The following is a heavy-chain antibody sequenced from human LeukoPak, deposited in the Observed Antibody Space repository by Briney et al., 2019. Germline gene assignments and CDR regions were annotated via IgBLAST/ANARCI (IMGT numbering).Heavy chain of an antibody. CDR1: GYSISSGYY. CDR3: ARSGGVGGSYCYAFDI. V-gene: IGHV4-38-2*01. Sequence: SETLSLTCAVSGYSISSGYYWGWIRQPPGKGLEWIGRIYTSGSTNYNPSLKSRVTISVDTSKNQFSLKLSSVTAADTAVYYCARSGGVGGSYCYAFDIWGQGTMVTVSS. D-gene: IGHD1-26*01. CDR2: IYTSGST. J-gene: IGHJ3*02.